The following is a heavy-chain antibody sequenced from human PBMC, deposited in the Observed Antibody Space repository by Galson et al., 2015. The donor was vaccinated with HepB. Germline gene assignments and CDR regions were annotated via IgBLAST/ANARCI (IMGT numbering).Heavy chain of an antibody. D-gene: IGHD3-3*02. CDR3: AGDLSLDY. CDR2: ISAYNGNT. Sequence: SCKAFGYTFTSHTFSWVRQAPGQGLAWMGWISAYNGNTNYAQKFQDRVTMTTDTSASTANIELRNLRSDDTAVYYLAGDLSLDYWGQGTLVTVSS. J-gene: IGHJ4*02. CDR1: GYTFTSHT. V-gene: IGHV1-18*04.